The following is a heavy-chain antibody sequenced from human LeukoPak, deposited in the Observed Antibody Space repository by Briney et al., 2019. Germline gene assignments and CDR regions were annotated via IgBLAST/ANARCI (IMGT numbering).Heavy chain of an antibody. Sequence: SETLSLTCTVSGGSISSGSYYWSWLRQPAGKGLEWIGRIYTSGSTNYNPSLKSRVTISVDTSKNQFSLKLSSVTAADTAVYYCARGGLYGDSGNWFDPWGQGTPVTVSS. CDR2: IYTSGST. J-gene: IGHJ5*02. V-gene: IGHV4-61*02. CDR3: ARGGLYGDSGNWFDP. CDR1: GGSISSGSYY. D-gene: IGHD4-17*01.